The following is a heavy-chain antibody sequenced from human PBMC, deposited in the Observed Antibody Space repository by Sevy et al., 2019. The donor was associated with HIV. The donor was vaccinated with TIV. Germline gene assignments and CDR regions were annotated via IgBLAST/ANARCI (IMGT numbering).Heavy chain of an antibody. CDR2: ISGSGGST. CDR3: AKAVYYDFWSGYKNGMDV. CDR1: RFTFSSYA. D-gene: IGHD3-3*01. V-gene: IGHV3-23*01. Sequence: GESLKISCAASRFTFSSYAMSWVRQAPGKGLEWVSAISGSGGSTYYADSVKGRFTISRDNSKNTLYLQMNSLRAEDTAVYYCAKAVYYDFWSGYKNGMDVWGQGTTVTVSS. J-gene: IGHJ6*02.